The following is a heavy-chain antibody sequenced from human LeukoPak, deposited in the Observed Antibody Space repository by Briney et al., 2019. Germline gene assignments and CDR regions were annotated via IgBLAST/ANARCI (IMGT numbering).Heavy chain of an antibody. CDR3: ARDAVASYYFEY. CDR1: GFTFSGYA. V-gene: IGHV3-23*01. J-gene: IGHJ4*02. CDR2: ISGSGTYT. D-gene: IGHD6-19*01. Sequence: PGGSLRLSCAASGFTFSGYAMSWVRQAPGKGLQWVSTISGSGTYTYYADSVKGRFTISRDNSKNMLYLQMNSLRAEDTAVYYCARDAVASYYFEYWGQGTLVTVSS.